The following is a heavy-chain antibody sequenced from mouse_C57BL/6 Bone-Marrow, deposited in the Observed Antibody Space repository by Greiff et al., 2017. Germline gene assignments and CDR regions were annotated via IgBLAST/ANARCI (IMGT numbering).Heavy chain of an antibody. CDR1: GYTFTSYW. CDR2: IDPNSGGT. J-gene: IGHJ3*01. CDR3: ARSPEVYYGYDAWFAY. Sequence: VQLQQSGAELVKPGASVKLSCKASGYTFTSYWMHWVKQRPGRGLEWIGRIDPNSGGTKYNEKFKSKATLTVDKPSSTAYMQLSSLTSEDSAVYYCARSPEVYYGYDAWFAYWGQGTLVTVSA. D-gene: IGHD2-2*01. V-gene: IGHV1-72*01.